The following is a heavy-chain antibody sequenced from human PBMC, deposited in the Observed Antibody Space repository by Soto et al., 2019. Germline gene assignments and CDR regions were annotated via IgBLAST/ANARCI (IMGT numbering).Heavy chain of an antibody. CDR3: ARVNWGSWYFDL. V-gene: IGHV1-3*01. CDR1: GYTFTSYA. CDR2: INAGNGNT. J-gene: IGHJ2*01. D-gene: IGHD7-27*01. Sequence: QVQLVQSGAEVKKPGASVKVSCKASGYTFTSYAMHWVRQAPGQRLEWMGWINAGNGNTKYSQKFQGKSNINRDTSASTAYMELSSLRSEDTAVYYCARVNWGSWYFDLWGRGTLVTVSS.